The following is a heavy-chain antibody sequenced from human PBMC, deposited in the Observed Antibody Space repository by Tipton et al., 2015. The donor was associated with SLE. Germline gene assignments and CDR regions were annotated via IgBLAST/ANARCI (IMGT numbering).Heavy chain of an antibody. CDR3: AEGGAKGVLDY. CDR2: IYYSGGT. D-gene: IGHD2-8*01. Sequence: TLSLTCTVSGGSISSYYWNWIRQPPGKGLEWIGYIYYSGGTNYNPSLKSRVTMSVDTSKNQFSLKLSSVTAADTAVYYCAEGGAKGVLDYWGQGTLVTVSS. CDR1: GGSISSYY. V-gene: IGHV4-59*12. J-gene: IGHJ4*02.